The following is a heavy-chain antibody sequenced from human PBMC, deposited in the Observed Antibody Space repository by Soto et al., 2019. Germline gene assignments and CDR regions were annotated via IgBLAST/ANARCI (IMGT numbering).Heavy chain of an antibody. CDR2: IYSGGYT. D-gene: IGHD3-10*01. V-gene: IGHV3-53*01. J-gene: IGHJ4*02. CDR1: GFTVSNNY. Sequence: EVQLVESGGGLIQPGGSLRLSCAVSGFTVSNNYMSWVRQAPGKGLEGVSVIYSGGYTAYGDSVKGRFTISRDNSKNNLYLKRKSREATATAGYSGATQPGGGGYWGQGTLVTVSS. CDR3: ATQPGGGGY.